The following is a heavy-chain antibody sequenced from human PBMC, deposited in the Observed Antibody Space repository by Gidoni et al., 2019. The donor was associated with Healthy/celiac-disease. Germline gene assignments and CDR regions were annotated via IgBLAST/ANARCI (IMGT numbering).Heavy chain of an antibody. CDR1: GGSFSGYY. J-gene: IGHJ4*02. V-gene: IGHV4-34*01. Sequence: QVQLQQWGAGLLKPSETLSLTCAVYGGSFSGYYWSWIRQPPGKGLEWIGEINHSGSTNYNPSLKSRVTISVDTSKNQFSLKLSSVTAADTAVYYCARTRMATITGIDHWGQGTLVTVSS. CDR3: ARTRMATITGIDH. CDR2: INHSGST. D-gene: IGHD5-12*01.